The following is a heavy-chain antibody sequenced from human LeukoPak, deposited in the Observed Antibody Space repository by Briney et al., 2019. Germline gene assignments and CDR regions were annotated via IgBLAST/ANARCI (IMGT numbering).Heavy chain of an antibody. CDR3: ARDLGDYFDY. CDR2: IYYSGNT. D-gene: IGHD2-15*01. V-gene: IGHV4-59*01. Sequence: PSETLSLTCIVSGGSFSSYYWSWIRQPPGKGLEWIGYIYYSGNTNFNPSLKSRVTISLDTSKNQFSLKLISVTAADTAVYYCARDLGDYFDYWGQGTLVTVSS. CDR1: GGSFSSYY. J-gene: IGHJ4*02.